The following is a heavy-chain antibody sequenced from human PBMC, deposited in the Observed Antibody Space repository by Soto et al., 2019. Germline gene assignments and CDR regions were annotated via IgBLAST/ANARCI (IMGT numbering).Heavy chain of an antibody. J-gene: IGHJ6*02. D-gene: IGHD6-13*01. Sequence: EVQLVESGGGLVQPGGSLRLSCVDSGVTFSSDWMSWVRQAPVKWLEWVGNIKQDGSEENYVDSLKGRFTISRDNAKTSMYLQMNSLRAEDTAVYYCARIAATGRGWDVWGQGTTVVVSS. CDR1: GVTFSSDW. CDR3: ARIAATGRGWDV. V-gene: IGHV3-7*01. CDR2: IKQDGSEE.